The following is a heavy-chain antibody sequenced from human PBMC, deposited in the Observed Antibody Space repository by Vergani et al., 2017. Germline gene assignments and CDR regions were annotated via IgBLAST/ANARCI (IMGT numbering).Heavy chain of an antibody. V-gene: IGHV3-30*18. CDR1: GFTFSSYG. CDR2: ISYDGSNK. Sequence: QVQLVESGGGVVQPGRSLRLSCAASGFTFSSYGMHWVRQAPGKGLEWVAVISYDGSNKYYADSVKSRFTISRDNSKNTLYLQMNSLRAEDTAVYYCAKDYYDSSGYYYVGYYFDYWGQGTLVTVSS. D-gene: IGHD3-22*01. CDR3: AKDYYDSSGYYYVGYYFDY. J-gene: IGHJ4*02.